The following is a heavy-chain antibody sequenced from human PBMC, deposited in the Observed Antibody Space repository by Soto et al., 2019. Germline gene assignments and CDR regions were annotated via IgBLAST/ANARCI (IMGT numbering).Heavy chain of an antibody. D-gene: IGHD6-6*01. Sequence: QVQLVESVGGVVQSVRSLILSCAASGFTFSTYAMQWVRQAPGKGLEWVAVIWYDGSNKYYGDSVKGRFTISRDNPKNTLYLQMNSLRLEDTAIYYCARDYSRSYGRMVDYWGKVTLVTVSS. V-gene: IGHV3-33*01. CDR1: GFTFSTYA. J-gene: IGHJ4*02. CDR3: ARDYSRSYGRMVDY. CDR2: IWYDGSNK.